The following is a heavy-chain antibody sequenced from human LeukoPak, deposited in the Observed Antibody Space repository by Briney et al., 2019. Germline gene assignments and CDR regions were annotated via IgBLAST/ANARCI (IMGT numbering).Heavy chain of an antibody. CDR1: GFTFSSYW. Sequence: LTGGSLRLSCAASGFTFSSYWVHWVRQAPGKGLVWVSRINSDGSSTSYADSVKGRFTISRDNAKNTLYLQMNSLRAEDTAVYYCARVDCSGGSCSYYYYYGMDVWGQGTTVTVSS. CDR3: ARVDCSGGSCSYYYYYGMDV. CDR2: INSDGSST. V-gene: IGHV3-74*01. J-gene: IGHJ6*02. D-gene: IGHD2-15*01.